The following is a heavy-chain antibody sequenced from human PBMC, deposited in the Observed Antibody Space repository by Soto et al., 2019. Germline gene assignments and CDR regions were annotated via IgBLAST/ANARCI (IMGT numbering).Heavy chain of an antibody. CDR2: IINKLGSA. V-gene: IGHV1-69*01. CDR1: GGVNLRDYR. Sequence: QVQLVQSGAEVKEPVSSVKVSCKASGGVNLRDYRTTWVRGAPGHGLEWMGGIINKLGSANYAQKFQGRVTITPDESTNRDYLELKSLRSDDTAVYYCARGGERYNSGAGYWGQRNPGTVSS. J-gene: IGHJ4*02. CDR3: ARGGERYNSGAGY. D-gene: IGHD5-12*01.